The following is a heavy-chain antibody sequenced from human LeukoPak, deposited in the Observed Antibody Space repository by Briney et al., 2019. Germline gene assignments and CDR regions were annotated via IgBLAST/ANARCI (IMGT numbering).Heavy chain of an antibody. CDR2: IYHSGTT. Sequence: PSETLSLTCTVSGGSISSGSYFWSSIRQHPGEGLEWIGYIYHSGTTWHYDPSLSSRITMSVDTSKNQFSLKLNSVTAADTAVYYCARDVGGKYYFDYWGQGTLVTVSS. CDR1: GGSISSGSYF. D-gene: IGHD2-15*01. J-gene: IGHJ4*02. V-gene: IGHV4-31*03. CDR3: ARDVGGKYYFDY.